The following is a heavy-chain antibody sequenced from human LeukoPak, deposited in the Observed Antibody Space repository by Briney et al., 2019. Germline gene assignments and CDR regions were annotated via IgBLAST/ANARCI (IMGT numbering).Heavy chain of an antibody. CDR1: GYIFTSFY. Sequence: ASVKVSCKASGYIFTSFYMHWVRQAPGQGLEWMGIINPSGGNTGYAQKFQGRVTMTRDTSTSTVHMELSGLRSEDTAVYYCARDQEGFDYWGQGTLVTVSS. V-gene: IGHV1-46*01. CDR3: ARDQEGFDY. J-gene: IGHJ4*02. CDR2: INPSGGNT.